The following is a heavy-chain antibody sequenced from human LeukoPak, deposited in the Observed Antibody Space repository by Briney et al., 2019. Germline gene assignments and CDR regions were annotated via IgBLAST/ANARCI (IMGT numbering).Heavy chain of an antibody. V-gene: IGHV3-13*01. D-gene: IGHD3-22*01. Sequence: AGGSLRLSCAASGFTFSSYDMHWVRQATGKGLEWVSAIGTAGDTYYPGSVKGRFTISRENAKNSLYLQMNSLRAGDTAVYYCARDLGGTMIVVVITTFDYWGQGTLVTVSS. J-gene: IGHJ4*02. CDR2: IGTAGDT. CDR1: GFTFSSYD. CDR3: ARDLGGTMIVVVITTFDY.